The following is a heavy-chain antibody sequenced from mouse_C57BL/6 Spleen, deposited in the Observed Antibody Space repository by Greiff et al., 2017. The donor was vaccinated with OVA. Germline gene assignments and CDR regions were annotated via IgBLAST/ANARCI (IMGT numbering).Heavy chain of an antibody. CDR1: GYTFTDYE. V-gene: IGHV1-15*01. Sequence: QVQLKQSGAELVRPGASVTLSCKASGYTFTDYEMHWVKQTPVHGLEWIGAIDPETGGTAYNQKFKGKAILTADKSSSTAYMELRSLTSEDSAVYYCTRRRGRRGYFDGWGTGTTVTVSS. J-gene: IGHJ1*03. D-gene: IGHD2-12*01. CDR3: TRRRGRRGYFDG. CDR2: IDPETGGT.